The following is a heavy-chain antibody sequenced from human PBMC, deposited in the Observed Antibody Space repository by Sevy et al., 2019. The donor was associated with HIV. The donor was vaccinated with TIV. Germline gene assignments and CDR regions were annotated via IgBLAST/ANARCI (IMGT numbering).Heavy chain of an antibody. Sequence: GGSLSLSCAASGFTFSSYSMNWVRQAPGKGLEWVSSISSSSSYIYYAGSMKGRFTISSDNAKNSLYLQMNGLRAEYTAGYYCGRDRHVDYWGQGTLVTVSS. CDR2: ISSSSSYI. V-gene: IGHV3-21*01. CDR1: GFTFSSYS. CDR3: GRDRHVDY. J-gene: IGHJ4*02.